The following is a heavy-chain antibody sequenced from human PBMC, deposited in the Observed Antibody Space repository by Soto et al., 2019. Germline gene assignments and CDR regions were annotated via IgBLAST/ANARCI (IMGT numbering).Heavy chain of an antibody. CDR1: GGTFSSYT. V-gene: IGHV1-69*02. J-gene: IGHJ6*02. Sequence: QVQLVQSGAEVKKPGSSVKVSCKASGGTFSSYTISWVRQAPGQGLEWMGRIIPILGIANYGQKFQGRVTITADKSTSTAYMELSSLRSEDTAVYYCGRAVVAATRSVCRYYYYGMDVWGQGTTVTVSS. CDR3: GRAVVAATRSVCRYYYYGMDV. D-gene: IGHD2-15*01. CDR2: IIPILGIA.